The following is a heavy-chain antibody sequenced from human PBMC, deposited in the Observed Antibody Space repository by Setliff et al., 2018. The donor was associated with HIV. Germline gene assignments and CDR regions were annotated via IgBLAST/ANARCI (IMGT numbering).Heavy chain of an antibody. CDR2: IYTSGST. D-gene: IGHD6-13*01. V-gene: IGHV4-4*08. CDR3: ARGARLLAGYSDRWDYYYMAV. CDR1: GGSMSTYY. Sequence: PSETLSLTCTVSGGSMSTYYWSWIRQPPGKGLEWIGYIYTSGSTNYNPSLRSRVTISVDTSKNQFSLKVNSVTAADTAVYYCARGARLLAGYSDRWDYYYMAVWGKGTTVTVSS. J-gene: IGHJ6*03.